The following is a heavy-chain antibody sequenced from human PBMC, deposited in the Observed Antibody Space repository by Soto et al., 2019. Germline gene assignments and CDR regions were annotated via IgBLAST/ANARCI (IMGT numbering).Heavy chain of an antibody. D-gene: IGHD5-18*01. CDR3: VGDQDVHTPMVNGNY. CDR1: GITFSSYS. V-gene: IGHV3-48*02. J-gene: IGHJ4*02. CDR2: ISSSKTT. Sequence: EVQLVESGGGLVQPGESLRLSCTASGITFSSYSMNWVRQAPGKGLEWLSYISSSKTTYADSVKGRFTISRDNAKNSVYLQMNSLRDEDTAVYYCVGDQDVHTPMVNGNYWGRGTRVTVSS.